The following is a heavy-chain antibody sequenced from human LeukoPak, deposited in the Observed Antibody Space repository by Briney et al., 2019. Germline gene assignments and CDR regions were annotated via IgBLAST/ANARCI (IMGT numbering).Heavy chain of an antibody. J-gene: IGHJ5*02. Sequence: ASVKVSCKASGYTFTSYDINWVRQATGQGLEWMGWTNPNSGNTGYAQRFQGRVTMTRNTSISTAYMELSSLRSEDTAVYYCARPLRYYYGSGSYSHRWFDPWGQGTLVTVSS. CDR2: TNPNSGNT. D-gene: IGHD3-10*01. CDR1: GYTFTSYD. V-gene: IGHV1-8*01. CDR3: ARPLRYYYGSGSYSHRWFDP.